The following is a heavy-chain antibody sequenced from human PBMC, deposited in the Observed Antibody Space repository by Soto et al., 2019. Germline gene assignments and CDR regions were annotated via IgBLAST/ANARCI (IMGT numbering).Heavy chain of an antibody. CDR3: AGESGGTEYWGQNWFDP. Sequence: ASVKVSFKASGYTFTSYYMHWVRQAPGQGLEWMGIINPSGGSTSYAQKFQGRVTMTRDTSTSTVYMELSSLRSEDTAVYYCAGESGGTEYWGQNWFDPWGQGTLVTVSS. CDR2: INPSGGST. CDR1: GYTFTSYY. V-gene: IGHV1-46*01. D-gene: IGHD2-8*02. J-gene: IGHJ5*02.